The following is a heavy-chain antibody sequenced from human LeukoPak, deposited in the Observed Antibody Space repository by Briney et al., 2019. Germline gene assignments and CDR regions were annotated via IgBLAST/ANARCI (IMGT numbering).Heavy chain of an antibody. J-gene: IGHJ4*02. CDR1: GFTFSSYW. D-gene: IGHD6-19*01. CDR3: ARVRYSSGWSFDY. Sequence: GGSLRLSCAASGFTFSSYWMHWVRQAPGKGLVWVSRINSDGSSTSYADSVKGRLTISRDNAKNTLYLQMNSLRAEDTAVYYCARVRYSSGWSFDYWGQGTLVTVSS. V-gene: IGHV3-74*01. CDR2: INSDGSST.